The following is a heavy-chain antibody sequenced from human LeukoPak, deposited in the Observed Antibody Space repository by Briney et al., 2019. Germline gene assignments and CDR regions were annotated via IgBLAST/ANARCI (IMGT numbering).Heavy chain of an antibody. J-gene: IGHJ6*02. CDR2: IIPIIGME. CDR1: GGTFSSYA. Sequence: ASVKVSCKASGGTFSSYAFNWVRQAPGQGLEWMGRIIPIIGMENYAQKFQGRVSITADKSTSTAYMELSSLRSEDTAVYYCARGLHITMVRGGTTNSYYGLDVWGQGTTVTVSS. CDR3: ARGLHITMVRGGTTNSYYGLDV. V-gene: IGHV1-69*04. D-gene: IGHD3-10*01.